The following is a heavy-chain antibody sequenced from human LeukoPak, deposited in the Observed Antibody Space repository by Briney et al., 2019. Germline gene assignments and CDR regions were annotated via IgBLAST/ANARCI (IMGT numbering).Heavy chain of an antibody. CDR1: GFTFDDYA. V-gene: IGHV3-9*03. D-gene: IGHD3-10*01. CDR2: ISWNSGSI. Sequence: GGSLRLSCAASGFTFDDYAMHWVRQAPGKGLEWVSGISWNSGSICYADSVKGRFTISRYNAKNSLYLQMNSLRDEDMALYYCGKDKGYGSGSYYDYWGQGTLVTVSS. J-gene: IGHJ4*02. CDR3: GKDKGYGSGSYYDY.